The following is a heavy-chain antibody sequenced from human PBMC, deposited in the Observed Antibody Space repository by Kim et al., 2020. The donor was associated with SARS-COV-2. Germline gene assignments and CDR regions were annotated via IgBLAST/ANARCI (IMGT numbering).Heavy chain of an antibody. CDR1: GFAVYSNY. CDR2: VDSGIET. J-gene: IGHJ6*03. V-gene: IGHV3-66*01. CDR3: ARDKRGRFVGFGGDYYFLPYMDV. D-gene: IGHD3-16*01. Sequence: GGSLRLSCEVSGFAVYSNYMTWVRQTPGRGLEWVSFVDSGIETYYADFVKGRFTITRDDTRNTVSLQMTNLRVEDTGIYYCARDKRGRFVGFGGDYYFLPYMDVWGKGTTVTVS.